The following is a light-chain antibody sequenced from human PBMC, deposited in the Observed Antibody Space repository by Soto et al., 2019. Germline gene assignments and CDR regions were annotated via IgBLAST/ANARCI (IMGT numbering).Light chain of an antibody. CDR3: CSYAGSSTVI. Sequence: QSVLTQPASVSGSPGQSITISCTGTSSDVGGYNLVSWYQQHPGKAPKLMIYEGSKRPSGVSDRFSGSKSGNTASLTISGLQAEDEGDYYCCSYAGSSTVIFGGGTKLTVL. V-gene: IGLV2-23*01. J-gene: IGLJ2*01. CDR1: SSDVGGYNL. CDR2: EGS.